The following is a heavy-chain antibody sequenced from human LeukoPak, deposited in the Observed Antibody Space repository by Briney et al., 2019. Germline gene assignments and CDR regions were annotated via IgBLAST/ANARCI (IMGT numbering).Heavy chain of an antibody. CDR3: AKDIYGGNSYYFDY. CDR2: ISSRGTTI. D-gene: IGHD2-21*02. CDR1: GFTFSDYY. V-gene: IGHV3-11*01. Sequence: GGSLRLSCAASGFTFSDYYMSWIRQAPGKGLEWVSYISSRGTTIYYADSAKGRFTISRDNAKNSLYLQMNSLRTEDTAVYYCAKDIYGGNSYYFDYWGQGTLVTVSS. J-gene: IGHJ4*02.